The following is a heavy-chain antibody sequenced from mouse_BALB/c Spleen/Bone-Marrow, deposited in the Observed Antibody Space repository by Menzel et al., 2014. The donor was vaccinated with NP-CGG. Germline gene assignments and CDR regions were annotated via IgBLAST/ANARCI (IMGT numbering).Heavy chain of an antibody. D-gene: IGHD4-1*01. CDR2: ISSGSSTI. V-gene: IGHV5-17*02. CDR1: GFTFSSFG. Sequence: EVQRVESGGGSVQPGGSRKLSCAASGFTFSSFGMHWVRQAPERGLEWVAYISSGSSTIYYADTVKGRFTISRDNPKNTLFLQMTSLRSEDTAMYYCARGGNWEDFDYWGQGTTLTVSS. CDR3: ARGGNWEDFDY. J-gene: IGHJ2*01.